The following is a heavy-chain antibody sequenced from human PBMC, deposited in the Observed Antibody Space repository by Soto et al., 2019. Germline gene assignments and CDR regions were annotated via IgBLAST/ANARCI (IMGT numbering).Heavy chain of an antibody. CDR1: GFTFSSYG. V-gene: IGHV3-30*18. CDR2: ISYDGSNK. D-gene: IGHD3-10*01. J-gene: IGHJ6*02. Sequence: QVQLVESGGGVVQPGRSLRLSCAASGFTFSSYGMHWVRQAPGKGLEWVAVISYDGSNKYYADSVKGRFTISRDNSKNTLYLQMNSLRAEDTAVYYCAKDSFPVRGPVHGMDVWGQGTTVTFSS. CDR3: AKDSFPVRGPVHGMDV.